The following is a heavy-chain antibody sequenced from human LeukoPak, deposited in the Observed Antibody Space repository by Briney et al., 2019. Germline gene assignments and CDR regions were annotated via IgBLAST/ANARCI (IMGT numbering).Heavy chain of an antibody. Sequence: GGSLRLSCAASGFTFSSYSMNWVRQAPGKGLEWVSSISSSSSYIYYADSVKGRFTISRDNAKNSLYLQMYSLRAEDTAVYYCARAGGYSSMPEFDYWGQGTLVTVSS. CDR3: ARAGGYSSMPEFDY. CDR1: GFTFSSYS. V-gene: IGHV3-21*01. D-gene: IGHD6-13*01. J-gene: IGHJ4*02. CDR2: ISSSSSYI.